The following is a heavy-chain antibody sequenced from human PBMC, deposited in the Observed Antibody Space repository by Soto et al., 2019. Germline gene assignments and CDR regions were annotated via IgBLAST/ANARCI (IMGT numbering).Heavy chain of an antibody. CDR1: PFTASSNY. J-gene: IGHJ6*01. CDR3: ARDLHKTALYGMDG. Sequence: PWGSLRVSCVPYPFTASSNYMSRLRQAPGKGLALVSVIYSGGSTYSADSVKGRFTIPRDNSKNTLYLQMNSLRAEDTAVYYRARDLHKTALYGMDGWGQGTTVTGSS. V-gene: IGHV3-53*01. CDR2: IYSGGST. D-gene: IGHD2-21*01.